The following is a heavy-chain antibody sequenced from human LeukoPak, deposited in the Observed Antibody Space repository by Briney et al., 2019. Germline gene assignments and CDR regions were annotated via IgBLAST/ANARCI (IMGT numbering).Heavy chain of an antibody. J-gene: IGHJ4*02. CDR1: GFTFSSYG. CDR3: AKDYNY. V-gene: IGHV3-30*18. Sequence: QSGGSLRLSCAASGFTFSSYGMHWVRQAPGKGLEWVAVISYDGSNKYYADSVKGRFTISRDNSKNTLYLQMNSLRAEDTAVYYCAKDYNYWGQGTLVTVSS. CDR2: ISYDGSNK.